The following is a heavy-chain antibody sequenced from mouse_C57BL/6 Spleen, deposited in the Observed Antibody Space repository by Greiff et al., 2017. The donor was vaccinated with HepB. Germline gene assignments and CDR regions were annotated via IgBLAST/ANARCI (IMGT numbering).Heavy chain of an antibody. CDR1: GYAFTNYL. D-gene: IGHD2-2*01. CDR3: ARGDYGYDFDY. J-gene: IGHJ2*01. CDR2: INPGSGGT. V-gene: IGHV1-54*01. Sequence: QVQLQQSGAELVRPGTSVKVSCKASGYAFTNYLIEWVKQRPGQGLEWIGVINPGSGGTNYNEKFKGKATLTADKSSSTAYMQLSSLTSEDSAVYVCARGDYGYDFDYWGQGTTLTVSS.